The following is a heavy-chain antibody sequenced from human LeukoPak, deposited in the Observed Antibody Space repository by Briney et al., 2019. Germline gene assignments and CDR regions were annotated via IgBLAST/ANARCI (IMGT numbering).Heavy chain of an antibody. V-gene: IGHV3-11*01. CDR3: ATDGAGFDT. CDR1: GFTFNDYY. Sequence: GGSLGLSCAASGFTFNDYYMSWIRQAPGKGLEWLSYINIGGTNTHYADSVKGRFTISRDNAKKSLYLEMNNLRAEDTAVYYCATDGAGFDTWGQGVLVTVSS. CDR2: INIGGTNT. J-gene: IGHJ5*02.